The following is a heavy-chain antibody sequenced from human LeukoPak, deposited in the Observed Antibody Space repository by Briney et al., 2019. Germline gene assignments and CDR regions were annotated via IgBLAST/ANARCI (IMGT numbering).Heavy chain of an antibody. Sequence: KPSQTLSLTCTVSGGSISSGGYYWSWIRQHPGKGLEWIGYIYYSGSTYYNPSLKSRVTISVDTSKNQFSLKLSSVTAADTAVYYCARTPNDPGGYLPLDYWGQGTLVTVSS. CDR2: IYYSGST. D-gene: IGHD3-22*01. J-gene: IGHJ4*02. CDR3: ARTPNDPGGYLPLDY. V-gene: IGHV4-31*03. CDR1: GGSISSGGYY.